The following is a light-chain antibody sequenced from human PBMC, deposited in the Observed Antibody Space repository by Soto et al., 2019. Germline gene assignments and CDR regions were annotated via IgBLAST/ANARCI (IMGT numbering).Light chain of an antibody. CDR3: AAWDDSLNSWV. J-gene: IGLJ3*02. CDR1: SSNIGSNT. CDR2: SNN. V-gene: IGLV1-44*01. Sequence: QSVLTQPPSASGTPGQRVTISCSGSSSNIGSNTVNWYQQLPGTAPKLLISSNNQRPSGVPDRFSGSKSGTSASLANSWLQSEDEAYYYCAAWDDSLNSWVFGGGTKLTVL.